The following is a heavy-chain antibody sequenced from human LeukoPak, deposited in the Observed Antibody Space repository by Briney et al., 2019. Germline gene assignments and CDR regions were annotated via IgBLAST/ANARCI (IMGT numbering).Heavy chain of an antibody. J-gene: IGHJ4*02. V-gene: IGHV3-53*01. CDR2: VFGGGGT. Sequence: GGSLRLSCAASGLSVSSTFMSWVRQTPGKGLEWVASVFGGGGTRYADSVMGRFTISRDNSKSTLYLQMNSLRAEDTAVYYCARTYTNNAGYYLYWGQGTLVTVSS. CDR3: ARTYTNNAGYYLY. D-gene: IGHD3-22*01. CDR1: GLSVSSTF.